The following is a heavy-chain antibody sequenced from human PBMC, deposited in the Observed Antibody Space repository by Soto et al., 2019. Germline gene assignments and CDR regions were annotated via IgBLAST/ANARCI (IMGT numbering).Heavy chain of an antibody. J-gene: IGHJ4*02. V-gene: IGHV3-66*01. CDR2: IYSGGST. CDR1: GFTVSSNY. D-gene: IGHD3-3*01. Sequence: EVQLVESGGGLVQPGGSLRLSCAASGFTVSSNYMGWVRQAPGKGLEWVSVIYSGGSTYYADSVKGRFTISRDNSKNTLYLQMNSLRAEDTAVYYCARDGLWSGLGPDYWGQGTLVTVSS. CDR3: ARDGLWSGLGPDY.